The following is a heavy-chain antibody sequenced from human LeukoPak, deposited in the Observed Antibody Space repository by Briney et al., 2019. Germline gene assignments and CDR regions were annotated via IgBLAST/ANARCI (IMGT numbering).Heavy chain of an antibody. V-gene: IGHV1-24*01. D-gene: IGHD1-1*01. CDR2: FDPEDGET. CDR3: ATRTTGTTDALDI. Sequence: ASEKVSCKVFGYTLTELPIHWVRQAPGKGLEWVGGFDPEDGETTYAQKFQGRVTMTEDTSTDTAYMEVSGLRSEDTAVYYCATRTTGTTDALDIWGQGTMVTVSS. CDR1: GYTLTELP. J-gene: IGHJ3*02.